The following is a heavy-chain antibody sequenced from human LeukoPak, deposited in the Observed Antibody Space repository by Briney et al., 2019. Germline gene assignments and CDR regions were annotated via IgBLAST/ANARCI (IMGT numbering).Heavy chain of an antibody. CDR1: GFTFSSYS. V-gene: IGHV3-48*02. J-gene: IGHJ4*02. Sequence: PGGSLRLSCAASGFTFSSYSMNWVRQAPGKGLEWVSYISSSSSTIYYADSVKGRFTISRDNAKNSLYLQMNSLRDEDTAVYYCARLTMIGYSSSWPDDYWGQGTLVTVPS. D-gene: IGHD6-13*01. CDR2: ISSSSSTI. CDR3: ARLTMIGYSSSWPDDY.